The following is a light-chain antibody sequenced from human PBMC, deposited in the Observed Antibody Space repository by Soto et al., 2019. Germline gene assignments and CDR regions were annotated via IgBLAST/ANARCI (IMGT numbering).Light chain of an antibody. Sequence: QSVLAQPASVSGSPGQSISISCTGASTLIGVYKYVSWYQQHPGNAPRLIIYEVTNRPSGNSYRFSGSKSATKASVSISGIQAEEEAEYYCFSYASRTPLYVFGTGTKVTVL. CDR1: STLIGVYKY. CDR2: EVT. CDR3: FSYASRTPLYV. V-gene: IGLV2-14*01. J-gene: IGLJ1*01.